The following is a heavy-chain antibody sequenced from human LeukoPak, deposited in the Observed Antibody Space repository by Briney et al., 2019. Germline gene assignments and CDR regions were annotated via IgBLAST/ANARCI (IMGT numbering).Heavy chain of an antibody. CDR1: GFTFSSYG. D-gene: IGHD3-10*01. Sequence: GGSLRLSCAASGFTFSSYGMHWVRQAPGKGLEWVAVISYDGSNKYYADSVKGRFTISRDNSKNTLYLQMNSLRAEDTAVYYCAKDYHGSGRGIDYWGQGTLVTVSS. CDR3: AKDYHGSGRGIDY. V-gene: IGHV3-30*18. CDR2: ISYDGSNK. J-gene: IGHJ4*02.